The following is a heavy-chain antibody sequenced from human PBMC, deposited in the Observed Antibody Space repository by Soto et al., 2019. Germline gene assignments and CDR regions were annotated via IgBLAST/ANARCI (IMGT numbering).Heavy chain of an antibody. CDR1: GFTVSSNY. V-gene: IGHV3-53*01. Sequence: GGSLRLSCAASGFTVSSNYVSWVRQAPGKGLEWVSVIYSGGSTYYADSVKGRFTISRDNSKNTLYLQVNSLRAEDTAVYYCASRDWNLPFRYGMDVWGQGTTVTVSS. CDR2: IYSGGST. CDR3: ASRDWNLPFRYGMDV. J-gene: IGHJ6*02. D-gene: IGHD1-1*01.